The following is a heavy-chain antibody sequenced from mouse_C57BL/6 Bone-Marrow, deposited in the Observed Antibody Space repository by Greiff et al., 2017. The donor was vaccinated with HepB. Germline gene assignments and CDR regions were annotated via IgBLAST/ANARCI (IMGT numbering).Heavy chain of an antibody. CDR1: GYTFTSYW. Sequence: QVQLKESGAELVKPGASVKLSCKASGYTFTSYWMHWVKQRPGQGLEWIGMIHPNSGSTNYNEKFKRKATLTVGKSSSTAYMELSSLTSEDSAVYYCARSEAYSNYVGYWGQGTTLTVSS. CDR3: ARSEAYSNYVGY. V-gene: IGHV1-64*01. J-gene: IGHJ2*01. D-gene: IGHD2-5*01. CDR2: IHPNSGST.